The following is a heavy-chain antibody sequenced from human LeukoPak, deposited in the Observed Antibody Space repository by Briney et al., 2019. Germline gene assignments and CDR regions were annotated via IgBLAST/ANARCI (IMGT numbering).Heavy chain of an antibody. CDR2: ISAYNGNT. CDR3: ARMGPTGEWGGWSGRGYSGWGNFDY. V-gene: IGHV1-18*01. Sequence: GASVKVSCKASGYTFTSYGISWVRQAPGQGLEWMGWISAYNGNTNYAQKLQGRVTMTTDTSTSTAYMELSRLRSDDTAVYYCARMGPTGEWGGWSGRGYSGWGNFDYWGQGTLVTVSS. D-gene: IGHD5-12*01. CDR1: GYTFTSYG. J-gene: IGHJ4*02.